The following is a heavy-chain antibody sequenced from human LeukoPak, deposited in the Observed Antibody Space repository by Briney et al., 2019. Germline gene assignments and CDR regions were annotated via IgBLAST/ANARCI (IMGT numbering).Heavy chain of an antibody. CDR1: GGSISSDSYY. CDR2: IYTSGST. CDR3: ARGSRTMVRGVIPSYYYMDV. D-gene: IGHD3-10*01. Sequence: KSSQTLSLTCTVSGGSISSDSYYWSWIRQPAGKGLEWIGRIYTSGSTNYNPSLKSRVTISVDTSKNQFSLKLSSVTAADTAVYYCARGSRTMVRGVIPSYYYMDVWGKGTTVTVSS. V-gene: IGHV4-61*02. J-gene: IGHJ6*03.